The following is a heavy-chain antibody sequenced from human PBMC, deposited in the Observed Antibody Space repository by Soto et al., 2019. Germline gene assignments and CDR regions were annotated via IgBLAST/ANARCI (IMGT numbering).Heavy chain of an antibody. J-gene: IGHJ5*01. V-gene: IGHV3-48*02. CDR1: GFRFSTYN. CDR2: ISTTSFTI. Sequence: GGSLRLSCAASGFRFSTYNMDWVRQAPGKGPEWIAHISTTSFTIYYADSVKGRLTISRDNDRNSLYLEMNSLRDEDTAVYYCARDRCYDGTCYSASDSWGQGTLVTVSS. D-gene: IGHD2-15*01. CDR3: ARDRCYDGTCYSASDS.